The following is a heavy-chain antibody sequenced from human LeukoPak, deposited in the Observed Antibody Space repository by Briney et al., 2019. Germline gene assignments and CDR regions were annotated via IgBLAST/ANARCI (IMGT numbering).Heavy chain of an antibody. D-gene: IGHD2-2*01. CDR2: IYYSGST. Sequence: PSETLSLTCTVSGGSISSSSYYWGWIRQPPGKGLEWIGSIYYSGSTYYNPSLKSRVTISVDTSKNQFSLKLSSVTAADTAVYYSARAGGIVVVPAAMAFDNWFDPWGQGTLVTVSS. V-gene: IGHV4-39*01. CDR1: GGSISSSSYY. CDR3: ARAGGIVVVPAAMAFDNWFDP. J-gene: IGHJ5*02.